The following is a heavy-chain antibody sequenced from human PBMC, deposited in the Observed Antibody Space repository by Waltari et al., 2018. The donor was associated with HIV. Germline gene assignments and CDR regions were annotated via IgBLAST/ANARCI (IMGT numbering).Heavy chain of an antibody. J-gene: IGHJ4*02. D-gene: IGHD1-26*01. CDR1: GYSFTSYW. CDR3: ARQESIVGGTGWHPFDY. Sequence: EVQLVQSGAEVKKPGESLKISCKGSGYSFTSYWIGWVRQMPGKGLEWMGLIHPGDSDTGYSPSFQGQVTIAADKSISTAYLQWSSLKASDTAMYYCARQESIVGGTGWHPFDYWGQGTLVTVSS. CDR2: IHPGDSDT. V-gene: IGHV5-51*01.